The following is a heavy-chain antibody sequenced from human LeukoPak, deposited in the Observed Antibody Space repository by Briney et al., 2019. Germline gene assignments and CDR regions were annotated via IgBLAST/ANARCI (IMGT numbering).Heavy chain of an antibody. CDR3: ARINRQQLVLDY. Sequence: PSETLSLTCAVSGYSISSGYYWGWIRQPPGKGLEWIGSIYHSGSTYYNPSLKSRVTISVDTSKSQFSLKLSSVTAADTAVYYCARINRQQLVLDYWGQGTLVTVSS. CDR1: GYSISSGYY. D-gene: IGHD6-13*01. J-gene: IGHJ4*02. CDR2: IYHSGST. V-gene: IGHV4-38-2*01.